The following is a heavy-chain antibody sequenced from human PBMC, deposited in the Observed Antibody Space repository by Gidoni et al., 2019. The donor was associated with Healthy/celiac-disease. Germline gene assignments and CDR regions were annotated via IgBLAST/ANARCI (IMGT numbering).Heavy chain of an antibody. CDR3: ARGRYWVPITMVRGARFDY. J-gene: IGHJ4*02. Sequence: QVQLQQWGAGLLKPSETLSLTCAVYGGSFIGYYWSWLRQPPGKGLEWIGEINHSGSTNYNPSLKSRVTISVDTSKNQFSLKLSSVTAADTAVYYCARGRYWVPITMVRGARFDYWGQGTLVTVSS. CDR2: INHSGST. CDR1: GGSFIGYY. D-gene: IGHD3-10*01. V-gene: IGHV4-34*01.